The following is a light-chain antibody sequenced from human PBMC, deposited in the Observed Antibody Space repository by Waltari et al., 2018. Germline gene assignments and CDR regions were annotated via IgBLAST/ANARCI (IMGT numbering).Light chain of an antibody. CDR1: SLRSSY. J-gene: IGLJ3*02. CDR3: LSRDTTSTRV. V-gene: IGLV3-19*01. Sequence: SSELTQDPAVSVALGQTVSITCQGDSLRSSYASWYQQRPGQAPILILYGQDNRPSGIPDRFSGSTSGNTASLTITGAQAEDEADYYCLSRDTTSTRVFGGGTRLTV. CDR2: GQD.